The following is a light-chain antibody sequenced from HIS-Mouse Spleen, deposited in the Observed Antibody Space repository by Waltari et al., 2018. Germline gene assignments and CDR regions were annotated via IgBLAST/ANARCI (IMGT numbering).Light chain of an antibody. Sequence: DIQMTQSPSSLSASVGDRVTTTCQASQDISHYLNWYQQKPGKAPKLLIYDASNLETGVPSRFSGSGSGTDFTFTISSLQPEDIATYYCQQYDNLPLYTFGQGTKLEIK. CDR2: DAS. J-gene: IGKJ2*01. CDR1: QDISHY. CDR3: QQYDNLPLYT. V-gene: IGKV1-33*01.